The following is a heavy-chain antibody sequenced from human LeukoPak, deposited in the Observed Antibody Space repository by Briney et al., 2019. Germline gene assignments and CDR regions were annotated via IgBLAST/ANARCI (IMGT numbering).Heavy chain of an antibody. CDR2: ISRTSNYI. Sequence: KAGGSLRLSCAASGLPFESYSMTWVRQAPGKGLEWVSTISRTSNYIYTADSLKGRFTTSRDNAEKSLFLQMTNVNDDDTAVYYCVTKASVSGVKRYWGQGTLVTVSS. V-gene: IGHV3-21*01. CDR1: GLPFESYS. J-gene: IGHJ4*02. D-gene: IGHD3-10*01. CDR3: VTKASVSGVKRY.